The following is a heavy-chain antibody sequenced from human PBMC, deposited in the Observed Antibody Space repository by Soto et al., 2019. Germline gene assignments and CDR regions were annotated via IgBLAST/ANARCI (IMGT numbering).Heavy chain of an antibody. J-gene: IGHJ6*03. V-gene: IGHV3-23*01. CDR3: AKDYLRFGELLTRGYYYYMDV. CDR2: ISGSGGST. Sequence: GGSLRLSCAASGFTFSSYAMSWVRQAPGKGLEWVSAISGSGGSTYYADSVKGRFTISRDNSKNTLYLQMNSLRAEDTAVYYCAKDYLRFGELLTRGYYYYMDVWGKGTTVTVSS. D-gene: IGHD3-10*01. CDR1: GFTFSSYA.